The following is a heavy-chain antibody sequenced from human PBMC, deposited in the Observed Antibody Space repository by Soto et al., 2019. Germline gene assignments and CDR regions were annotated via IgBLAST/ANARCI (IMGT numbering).Heavy chain of an antibody. CDR3: ARAMSSGSYFDY. V-gene: IGHV3-74*01. D-gene: IGHD1-26*01. Sequence: GGSLRLSCAASGFTFSSYWMHWVRQVSGKGLVWVSRVYSDGSSTSYADSVKGRFTIPRDNAKNTLYLQMNSLRAEDTAVYYCARAMSSGSYFDYWGQGTLVTVSS. CDR1: GFTFSSYW. CDR2: VYSDGSST. J-gene: IGHJ4*02.